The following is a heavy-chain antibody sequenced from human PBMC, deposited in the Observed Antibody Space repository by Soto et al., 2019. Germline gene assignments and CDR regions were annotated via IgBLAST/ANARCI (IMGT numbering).Heavy chain of an antibody. CDR3: ARVLEIFGVVINLGGMDV. Sequence: EVQLVESGGGLVKPGGSLRLSCAASGFTFSSYSMNWVRQAPGKGLEWVSSISSSSSYIYYADSVKGRFTISRNNAKNSLYLQMNSLGAEDTAVYYCARVLEIFGVVINLGGMDVWGQGTTVTVSS. J-gene: IGHJ6*02. CDR1: GFTFSSYS. D-gene: IGHD3-3*01. CDR2: ISSSSSYI. V-gene: IGHV3-21*01.